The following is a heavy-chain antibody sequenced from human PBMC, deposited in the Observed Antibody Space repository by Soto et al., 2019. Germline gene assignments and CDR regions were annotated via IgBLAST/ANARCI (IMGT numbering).Heavy chain of an antibody. J-gene: IGHJ6*03. CDR1: GYTFTSYG. D-gene: IGHD1-7*01. V-gene: IGHV1-18*01. Sequence: ASVKVSCKASGYTFTSYGISWVRQAPGQGLEWMGWISAYNGNTNYAQKLQGRVTMTTDTSTSTAYMELRSLRSDDTAVYYCARGVRYNWNYGPSYYYMDVWDKGTTVTVSS. CDR3: ARGVRYNWNYGPSYYYMDV. CDR2: ISAYNGNT.